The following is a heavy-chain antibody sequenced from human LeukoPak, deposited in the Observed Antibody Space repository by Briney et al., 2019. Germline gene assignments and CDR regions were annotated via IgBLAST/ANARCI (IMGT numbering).Heavy chain of an antibody. D-gene: IGHD6-13*01. J-gene: IGHJ4*02. V-gene: IGHV3-23*01. CDR2: TSDRGDYT. CDR3: AKLRAAGTIYFDY. Sequence: GGSLRLSCAASGFTFTSYSMSWVRQAPGKGLEWVSGTSDRGDYTYYADSVKGRFTISRDSSKNTLYLQMNSLRAEDTAVYYCAKLRAAGTIYFDYWGQGTLVTVSS. CDR1: GFTFTSYS.